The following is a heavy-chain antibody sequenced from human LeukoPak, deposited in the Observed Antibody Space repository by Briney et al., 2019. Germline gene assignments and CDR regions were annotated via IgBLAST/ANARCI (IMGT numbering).Heavy chain of an antibody. J-gene: IGHJ4*02. V-gene: IGHV1-2*02. CDR1: GYTFNSYA. CDR3: ARSDYDFWSGYYGFDY. Sequence: ASVKVSCKASGYTFNSYAITWVRQAPGQGLEWMGWINPNSGGTNYAQKFQGRVTMTRDTSISTAYMELSRLRSDDTAVYYCARSDYDFWSGYYGFDYWGQGTLVTVSS. CDR2: INPNSGGT. D-gene: IGHD3-3*01.